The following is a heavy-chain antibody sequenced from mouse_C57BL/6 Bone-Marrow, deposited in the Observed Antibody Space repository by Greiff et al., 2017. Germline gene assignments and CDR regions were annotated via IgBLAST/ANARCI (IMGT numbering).Heavy chain of an antibody. Sequence: VKLQESGAELARPGASVKMSCKASGYTFTSYTMHWVKQRPGQGLEWIGYINPSSGYTKYNQKFKDKATLTADKSSSTAYMQLSSLTSEDSAVYYCARDYYGSRYAMDDWGQGTSVTVSS. CDR2: INPSSGYT. D-gene: IGHD1-1*01. J-gene: IGHJ4*01. CDR1: GYTFTSYT. CDR3: ARDYYGSRYAMDD. V-gene: IGHV1-4*01.